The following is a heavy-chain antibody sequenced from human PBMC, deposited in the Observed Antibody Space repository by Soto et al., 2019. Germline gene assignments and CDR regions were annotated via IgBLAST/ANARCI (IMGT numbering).Heavy chain of an antibody. V-gene: IGHV4-30-4*01. D-gene: IGHD7-27*01. Sequence: SETLSVTCIVSGGAISNVNDCWSGIRQRPDKGLEWIGHIYSGGSIYNNPSLTSRVTISVDTSKNQFSLQLSSVSAADTAVYYCARGPSGDKVDYWGQVTLVTVS. CDR2: IYSGGSI. J-gene: IGHJ4*02. CDR1: GGAISNVNDC. CDR3: ARGPSGDKVDY.